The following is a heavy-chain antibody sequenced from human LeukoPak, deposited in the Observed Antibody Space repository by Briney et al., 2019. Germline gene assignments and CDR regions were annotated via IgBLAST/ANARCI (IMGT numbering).Heavy chain of an antibody. Sequence: ASVKVSCKASGYTFTSYGISWVRQAPGQGLEWMGWNSAYNGNTNYAQELQGRVTMTTDTSTSTAYMELRSLRSDDTAVYYCARQYYYDSSGYYPQEDYWGQGTLVTVSS. CDR1: GYTFTSYG. J-gene: IGHJ4*02. D-gene: IGHD3-22*01. V-gene: IGHV1-18*01. CDR2: NSAYNGNT. CDR3: ARQYYYDSSGYYPQEDY.